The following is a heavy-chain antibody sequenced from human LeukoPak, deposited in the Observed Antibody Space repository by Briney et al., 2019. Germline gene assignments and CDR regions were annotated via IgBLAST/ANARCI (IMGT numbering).Heavy chain of an antibody. CDR2: ISSSGSTI. Sequence: KPGGSLRLACAASGFTFSDYYMSWIRQAPGKGLEWVSYISSSGSTIYYADSVKGRFTISRDNAKNSLYLQMNSLRAEDTAVYYCARDLGGQWLTYYYYGMDVWGQGTTVTVSS. V-gene: IGHV3-11*04. D-gene: IGHD6-19*01. CDR1: GFTFSDYY. J-gene: IGHJ6*02. CDR3: ARDLGGQWLTYYYYGMDV.